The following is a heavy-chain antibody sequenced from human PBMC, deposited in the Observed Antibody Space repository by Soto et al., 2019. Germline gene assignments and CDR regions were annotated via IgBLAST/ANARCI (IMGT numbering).Heavy chain of an antibody. V-gene: IGHV3-49*03. CDR1: GFTFGDYA. D-gene: IGHD5-18*01. J-gene: IGHJ6*02. Sequence: HPGGSLRLSCTASGFTFGDYAMSWFRQAPGKGLEWVGFIRSKAYGGTTEYAASVKGRFTISRDDSKSIAYLQMNSLKTEDTAVYYCTRDAPQWIRYYYYGMDVWGQGTTVTVSS. CDR2: IRSKAYGGTT. CDR3: TRDAPQWIRYYYYGMDV.